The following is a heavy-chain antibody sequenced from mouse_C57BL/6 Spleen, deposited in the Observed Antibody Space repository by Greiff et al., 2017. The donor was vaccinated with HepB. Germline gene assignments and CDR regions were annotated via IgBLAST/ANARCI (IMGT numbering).Heavy chain of an antibody. D-gene: IGHD1-1*01. J-gene: IGHJ2*01. Sequence: EVQLVESGGDLVKPGGSLKLSCAASGFTFSSYGMSWVRQTPDKRLEWVATISSGGSYTYYPDSVKGRFTISRDNAKNTLYLQMSSLKSEDTAMYYCARQGNYGSSPWYFDYWGQGTTLTVSS. CDR3: ARQGNYGSSPWYFDY. CDR1: GFTFSSYG. CDR2: ISSGGSYT. V-gene: IGHV5-6*01.